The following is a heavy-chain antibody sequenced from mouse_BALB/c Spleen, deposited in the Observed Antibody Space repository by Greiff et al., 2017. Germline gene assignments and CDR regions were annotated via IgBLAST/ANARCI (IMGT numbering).Heavy chain of an antibody. J-gene: IGHJ3*01. V-gene: IGHV5-17*02. Sequence: EVNLVESGGGLVQPGGSRKLSCAASGFTFSSFGMHWVRQAPEKGLEWVAYISSGSSTIYYADTVKGRFTISRDNPKNTLFLQMTSLRSEDTAMYYCARSGGYDEAWFAYWGQGTLVTVSA. CDR1: GFTFSSFG. CDR2: ISSGSSTI. D-gene: IGHD2-2*01. CDR3: ARSGGYDEAWFAY.